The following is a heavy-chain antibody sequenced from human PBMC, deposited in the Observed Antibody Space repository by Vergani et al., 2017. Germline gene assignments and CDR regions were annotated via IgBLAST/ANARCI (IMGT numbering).Heavy chain of an antibody. J-gene: IGHJ6*02. CDR2: LSGSGGST. V-gene: IGHV3-23*01. CDR1: GFTFNHYA. CDR3: AKANPRKSGYDYLYYYHAMDV. Sequence: EVQLLESGGDLVQPGGSLRLSCAASGFTFNHYAMNWVRQAPGKGLEWVSGLSGSGGSTYSAGSVTGRFTISRDSSKNTLYLQRNSLSAGDTAVYYCAKANPRKSGYDYLYYYHAMDVWGQGTTVTVSS. D-gene: IGHD5-12*01.